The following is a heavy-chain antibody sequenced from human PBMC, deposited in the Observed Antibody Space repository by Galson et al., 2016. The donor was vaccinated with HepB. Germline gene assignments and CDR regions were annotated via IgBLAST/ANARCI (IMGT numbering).Heavy chain of an antibody. CDR3: ARQGGGELRDNWFDP. CDR2: IYYSGNT. J-gene: IGHJ5*02. CDR1: GGSISSGGYY. D-gene: IGHD1-7*01. Sequence: TLSLTCNVSGGSISSGGYYWSWIRQHPGKGLEWIGYIYYSGNTYYSPSLRSRVSISVDMSKNQFSLKLFSVTAADSAVYYCARQGGGELRDNWFDPWGQGTLVTVSS. V-gene: IGHV4-31*03.